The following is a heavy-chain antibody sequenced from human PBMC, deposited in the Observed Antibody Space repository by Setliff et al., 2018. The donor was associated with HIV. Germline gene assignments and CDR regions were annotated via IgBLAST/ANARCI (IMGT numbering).Heavy chain of an antibody. CDR2: VYYSGNT. D-gene: IGHD5-12*01. Sequence: SETLSLTCTVSGGSISSSSYFWGWIRQPPGKGLEWIGSVYYSGNTYYNPPLKSRVTISVDTSKNQFSLKLGSVTAADTAVYYCARQRSGYNYPYYCPYYMDVWGKVTTVTVSS. CDR1: GGSISSSSYF. J-gene: IGHJ6*03. CDR3: ARQRSGYNYPYYCPYYMDV. V-gene: IGHV4-39*01.